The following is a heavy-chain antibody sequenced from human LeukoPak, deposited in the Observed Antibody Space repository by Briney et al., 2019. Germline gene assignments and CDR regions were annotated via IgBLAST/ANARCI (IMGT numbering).Heavy chain of an antibody. CDR3: TTDGADYVWGSYLGDAFDI. V-gene: IGHV3-15*01. J-gene: IGHJ3*02. Sequence: GGSLRLSCAASGFTSSNAWTSWVRQAPGKGLEWVGRIKSKTDGGTTDYAAPVKGRFTISRDHSNNTLYLQMNSLKAEDTAVYYCTTDGADYVWGSYLGDAFDIWGQGTMVTVSS. CDR2: IKSKTDGGTT. D-gene: IGHD3-16*02. CDR1: GFTSSNAW.